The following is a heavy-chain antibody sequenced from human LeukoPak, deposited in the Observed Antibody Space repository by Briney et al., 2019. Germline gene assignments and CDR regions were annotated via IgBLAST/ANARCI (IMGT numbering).Heavy chain of an antibody. J-gene: IGHJ4*02. CDR1: GFTVSNNY. V-gene: IGHV3-53*01. CDR3: ARHSTPYYYDSSGHRGHFDY. D-gene: IGHD3-22*01. Sequence: GGSLRLSCAASGFTVSNNYMSWVRQAPGKGLEWVSVIYSGGSTYYADSVKGRFTISRDNSKNTLYLQMNSLRAEDTAVYYCARHSTPYYYDSSGHRGHFDYWGQGTLVTVSS. CDR2: IYSGGST.